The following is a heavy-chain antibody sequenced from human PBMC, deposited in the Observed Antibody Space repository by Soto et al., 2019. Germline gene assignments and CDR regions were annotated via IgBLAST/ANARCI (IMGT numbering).Heavy chain of an antibody. CDR3: ARGRTYYFDY. Sequence: SETLSLTCTVSGDSISSYYWSWIRLPPGKGLEWIGYIYYSGSTNYNPSLKSRVTISVDTSKNQFSLKLSSVTAADTAVYYCARGRTYYFDYWGQGALVTVSS. V-gene: IGHV4-59*08. CDR2: IYYSGST. CDR1: GDSISSYY. J-gene: IGHJ4*02. D-gene: IGHD3-16*01.